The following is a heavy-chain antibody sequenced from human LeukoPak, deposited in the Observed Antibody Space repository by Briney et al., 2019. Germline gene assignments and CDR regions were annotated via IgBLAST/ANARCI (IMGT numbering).Heavy chain of an antibody. CDR2: INPSGGST. D-gene: IGHD2-15*01. J-gene: IGHJ5*02. Sequence: ASVKVSCKASGYTFTSYYMHWVRQAPGQGLEWMGIINPSGGSTSYAQKFQGRVTMTRDTSTSTVYMELSSLRSEDTAVYYCARGYCSGGSCHDWFDPWGQGTLDTVSS. CDR1: GYTFTSYY. CDR3: ARGYCSGGSCHDWFDP. V-gene: IGHV1-46*01.